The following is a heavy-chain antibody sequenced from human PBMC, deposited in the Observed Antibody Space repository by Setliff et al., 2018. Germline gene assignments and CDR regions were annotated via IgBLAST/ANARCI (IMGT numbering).Heavy chain of an antibody. Sequence: ASVKVSCKASGYTFTGYYMHWVRQAPGQGLEWMGWINPNSGGTNYAQKFQGRVTMTRDTSISTAYMDLSRLRSDDTAVYYCARTLGYSYGPYYYYYYMDVWGKGTTVTVSS. J-gene: IGHJ6*03. CDR1: GYTFTGYY. CDR2: INPNSGGT. CDR3: ARTLGYSYGPYYYYYYMDV. V-gene: IGHV1-2*02. D-gene: IGHD5-18*01.